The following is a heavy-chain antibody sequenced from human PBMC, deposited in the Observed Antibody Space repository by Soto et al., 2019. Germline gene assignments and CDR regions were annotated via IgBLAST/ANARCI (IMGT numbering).Heavy chain of an antibody. CDR1: GFTFSNAW. J-gene: IGHJ6*03. D-gene: IGHD2-2*01. Sequence: GGSLRLSCAASGFTFSNAWMSWVRQAPGKGLEWVGRIKSKTDGGTTDYAATVKGRFTISRDDSKTTLYLQMNSLKTEDTAVYYCTTVKVVPAAMLEHYMDVWGKGTTVTVSS. V-gene: IGHV3-15*01. CDR2: IKSKTDGGTT. CDR3: TTVKVVPAAMLEHYMDV.